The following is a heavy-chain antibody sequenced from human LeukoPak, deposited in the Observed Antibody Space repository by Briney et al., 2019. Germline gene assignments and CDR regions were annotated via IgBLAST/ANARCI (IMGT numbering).Heavy chain of an antibody. CDR3: ARDGYNWNYHYYYYYMDV. Sequence: PVKVSCKASGGTFSSYAISWVRQAPGQGLEWMGGIIPIFGTANYAQKFQGRVTITADESTSTAYMKLRSLRSEDTAVYYRARDGYNWNYHYYYYYMDVWGKGTTVTVSS. CDR1: GGTFSSYA. D-gene: IGHD1-7*01. J-gene: IGHJ6*03. V-gene: IGHV1-69*13. CDR2: IIPIFGTA.